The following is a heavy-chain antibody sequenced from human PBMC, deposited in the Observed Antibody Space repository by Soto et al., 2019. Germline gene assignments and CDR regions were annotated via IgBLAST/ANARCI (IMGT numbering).Heavy chain of an antibody. V-gene: IGHV3-13*01. D-gene: IGHD2-2*01. CDR3: ARGYCSSTSCASYYYYYYMDV. J-gene: IGHJ6*03. CDR2: IGTAGDT. CDR1: GFTFSSYD. Sequence: GESLKISCAASGFTFSSYDMHWVRQATGKGLEWVSAIGTAGDTYYPGSVKGRFTISRENAKNSLYLQMNSLRAGDTAVYYCARGYCSSTSCASYYYYYYMDVWGKGTTVTAP.